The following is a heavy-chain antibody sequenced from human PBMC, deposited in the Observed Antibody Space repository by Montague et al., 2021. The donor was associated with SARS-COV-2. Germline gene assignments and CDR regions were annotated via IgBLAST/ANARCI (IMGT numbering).Heavy chain of an antibody. CDR2: ISSSSSYI. D-gene: IGHD1-26*01. V-gene: IGHV3-21*01. CDR1: GFTFSSYS. Sequence: SLRLSCAASGFTFSSYSMNWVRQAPGKGLEWVSSISSSSSYIYYADSVKGRFTISRDNAKNSLYLQMNSLRAEDTAVYYCARFSGSWVHYGMDVWGQGTTVTVSS. CDR3: ARFSGSWVHYGMDV. J-gene: IGHJ6*02.